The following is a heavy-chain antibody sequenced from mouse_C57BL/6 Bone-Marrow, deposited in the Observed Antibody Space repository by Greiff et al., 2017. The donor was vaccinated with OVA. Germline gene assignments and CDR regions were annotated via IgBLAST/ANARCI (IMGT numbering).Heavy chain of an antibody. CDR1: GYTFTSYG. V-gene: IGHV1-81*01. J-gene: IGHJ3*01. Sequence: VQLQQSGAELARPGASVKLSCKASGYTFTSYGISWVKQSTGQGLEWIGGIYPRSGNTYYNEKFKGKATLTADKSSSTAYMELRSLTSEDSAVYFCARLSSSGFAYWGQGTLVTVSA. D-gene: IGHD1-1*01. CDR3: ARLSSSGFAY. CDR2: IYPRSGNT.